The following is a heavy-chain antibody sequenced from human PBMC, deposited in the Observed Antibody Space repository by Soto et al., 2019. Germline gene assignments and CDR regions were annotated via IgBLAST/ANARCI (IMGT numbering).Heavy chain of an antibody. CDR3: ASVLVGATNPRVFGY. CDR1: GGTVTSYA. CDR2: ISVYNGNT. Sequence: AASVKVSCKASGGTVTSYAISWVRQAPGQGLEWMGWISVYNGNTNYAQNLQGRVTLTTDTSTSTAYMDLRSLRSDDTAVYYCASVLVGATNPRVFGYWGQRTLLTVSS. V-gene: IGHV1-18*01. D-gene: IGHD1-26*01. J-gene: IGHJ4*02.